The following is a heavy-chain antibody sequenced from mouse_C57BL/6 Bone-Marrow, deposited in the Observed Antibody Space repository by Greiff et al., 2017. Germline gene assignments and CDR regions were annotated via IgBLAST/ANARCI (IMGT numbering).Heavy chain of an antibody. V-gene: IGHV1-4*01. J-gene: IGHJ3*01. CDR1: GYTFTSYT. Sequence: VQLQQSGAELARPGASVKMSCKASGYTFTSYTMHWVKQRHGQGLEWIGYINPSSGYTKYNQKFKDKATLTADKSSSTAYMQLSSLTSEDSAVYYCARWAYGNYVSWFAYWGQGTLVTVSA. CDR3: ARWAYGNYVSWFAY. CDR2: INPSSGYT. D-gene: IGHD2-1*01.